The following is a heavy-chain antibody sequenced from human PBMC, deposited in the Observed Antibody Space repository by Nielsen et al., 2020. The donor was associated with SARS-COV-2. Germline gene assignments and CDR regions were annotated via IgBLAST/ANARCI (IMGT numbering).Heavy chain of an antibody. CDR3: ANWVDTESR. CDR1: GFTFSTYA. Sequence: GGSLRLSCAASGFTFSTYAMNWVRQAPGKGLEWVSNIVGRADEKVYIDSVKGRFTISRDNSKNTVYLQMNSLRVEDTAVYYCANWVDTESRWGQGTLVTVSS. D-gene: IGHD5-18*01. CDR2: IVGRADEK. J-gene: IGHJ4*02. V-gene: IGHV3-23*01.